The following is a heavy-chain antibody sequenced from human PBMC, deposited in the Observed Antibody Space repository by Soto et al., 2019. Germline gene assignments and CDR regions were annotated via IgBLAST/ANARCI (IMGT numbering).Heavy chain of an antibody. J-gene: IGHJ3*02. CDR2: IFYSGAF. D-gene: IGHD3-10*01. V-gene: IGHV4-31*03. CDR1: GGSISSDSSY. Sequence: SETLSLTCTVSGGSISSDSSYWSWIRQRPGMGLEWIGYIFYSGAFYYTPSLRGRVMILADTSKNHFTLRLSSVTAADTAVYYCARGTYYYGSILDISSAFDIWGQGTMVTVSS. CDR3: ARGTYYYGSILDISSAFDI.